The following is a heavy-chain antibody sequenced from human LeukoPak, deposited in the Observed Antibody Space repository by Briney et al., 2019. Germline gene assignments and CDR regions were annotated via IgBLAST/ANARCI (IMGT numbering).Heavy chain of an antibody. J-gene: IGHJ4*02. V-gene: IGHV4-30-2*01. CDR2: VFRTGRT. CDR3: ATEGQCGFTTCPGLQF. Sequence: SQTLSLTCTVSGGSTNTGGYFWSWIRQPPGKGLEWIGYVFRTGRTSYNPSLDSRVTISLDRSRNQFSLRLTSVTAADSAMYYCATEGQCGFTTCPGLQFWGQGILVSVSS. D-gene: IGHD2-2*01. CDR1: GGSTNTGGYF.